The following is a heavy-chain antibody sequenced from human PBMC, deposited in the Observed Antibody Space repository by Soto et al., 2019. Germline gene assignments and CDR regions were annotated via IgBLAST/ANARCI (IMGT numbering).Heavy chain of an antibody. CDR1: GYSFTNYW. Sequence: PGESLKISCKGSGYSFTNYWIGWVRQMPGKGLEWMGILYPGDSDTTYSPSFQGQVTISADKSITTTYLQWSSLRASDTAMYYCARVVGFNSGWSDYWGQGTLVTVSS. CDR2: LYPGDSDT. D-gene: IGHD6-19*01. CDR3: ARVVGFNSGWSDY. J-gene: IGHJ4*02. V-gene: IGHV5-51*01.